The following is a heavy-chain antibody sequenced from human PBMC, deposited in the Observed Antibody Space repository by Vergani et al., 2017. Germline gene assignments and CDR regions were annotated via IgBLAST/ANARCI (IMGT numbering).Heavy chain of an antibody. D-gene: IGHD2-15*01. CDR2: ISGPGLSP. V-gene: IGHV3-23*01. J-gene: IGHJ4*02. CDR1: GFTFSNSA. CDR3: GKEGGGYCSGGTCYPEY. Sequence: EVHLLESGGGLVQSGGSLRLSCAASGFTFSNSAVSWVRSAPGRGLAWVSSISGPGLSPYYADSVKGRFSISRDNSKNTLFLQMHSLRAEDTAIYSWGKEGGGYCSGGTCYPEYWGQGTLVIVSS.